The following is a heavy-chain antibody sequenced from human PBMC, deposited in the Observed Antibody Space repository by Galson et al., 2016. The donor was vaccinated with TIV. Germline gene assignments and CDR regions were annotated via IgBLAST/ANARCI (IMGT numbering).Heavy chain of an antibody. CDR2: ITSSGAST. V-gene: IGHV3-23*01. J-gene: IGHJ4*02. CDR1: GFTFSSYA. CDR3: AKLGAVILPPFDS. Sequence: SLRLSCAASGFTFSSYAMSWVRQVPGKGLEWVSTITSSGASTDYADSVKGRFTISRDNSKNTLYLQMNSLRAEDTALYYCAKLGAVILPPFDSWGQGALVTVSS. D-gene: IGHD3-16*02.